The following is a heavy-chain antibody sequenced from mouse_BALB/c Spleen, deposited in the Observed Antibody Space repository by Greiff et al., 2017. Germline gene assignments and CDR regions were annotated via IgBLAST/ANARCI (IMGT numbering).Heavy chain of an antibody. CDR2: ISTYYGDA. Sequence: QVQLQQSGAELVRPGVSVKISCKGSGYTFTDYAMHWVKQSHAKSLEWIGVISTYYGDASYNQKFKGKATMTVDKSSSTAYMELARLTSEDSAIYYCARSDSITTVVATTRYAMDYWGQGTSVTVSS. D-gene: IGHD1-1*01. CDR1: GYTFTDYA. J-gene: IGHJ4*01. V-gene: IGHV1S137*01. CDR3: ARSDSITTVVATTRYAMDY.